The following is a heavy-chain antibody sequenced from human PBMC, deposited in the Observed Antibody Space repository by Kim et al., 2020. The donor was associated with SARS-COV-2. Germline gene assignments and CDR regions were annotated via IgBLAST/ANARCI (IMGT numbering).Heavy chain of an antibody. CDR1: GFTFSSYG. CDR3: AKPDGFFAEYPQH. D-gene: IGHD3-3*01. CDR2: ISYDGNSK. J-gene: IGHJ1*01. Sequence: GGSLRLSCAASGFTFSSYGMHWVRQAPGKGLEWVAVISYDGNSKNYADSVKGRFTISRDNSKNTVYLQMNSLRVEDTAVYYCAKPDGFFAEYPQHWGQGTLVTVSS. V-gene: IGHV3-30*18.